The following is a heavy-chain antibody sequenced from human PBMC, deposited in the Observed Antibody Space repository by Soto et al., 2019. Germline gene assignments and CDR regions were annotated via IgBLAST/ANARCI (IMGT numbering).Heavy chain of an antibody. J-gene: IGHJ1*01. D-gene: IGHD3-9*01. CDR1: GFTFSSYG. CDR2: IWYDGSNK. CDR3: ARDGGYDILTGFPTEYFQH. V-gene: IGHV3-33*01. Sequence: QVQLVESGGGVVQPGRSLRLSCAASGFTFSSYGMHWVRLAPGKGLEWVAVIWYDGSNKYYADSVKGRFTISRDNSKNTLYLQMNSLRAEDTAVYYCARDGGYDILTGFPTEYFQHWGQGTLVTVSS.